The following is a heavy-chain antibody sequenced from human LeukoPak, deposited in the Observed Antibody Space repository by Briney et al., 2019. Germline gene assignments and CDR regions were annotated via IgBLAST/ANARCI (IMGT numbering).Heavy chain of an antibody. Sequence: NPSETLSLTCTVSGGSISSHYWSWIRQPPGKGLEWIGYIYYSGSTNYNPSLKSRVTISVDTSKNQFSLKLSSVTAADTAVYYCARAGSSGVNLDYWGQGTLVTVSS. CDR1: GGSISSHY. J-gene: IGHJ4*02. D-gene: IGHD3-22*01. CDR3: ARAGSSGVNLDY. V-gene: IGHV4-59*11. CDR2: IYYSGST.